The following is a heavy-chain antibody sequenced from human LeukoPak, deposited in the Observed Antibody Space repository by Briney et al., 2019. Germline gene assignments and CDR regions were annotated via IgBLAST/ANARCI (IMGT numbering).Heavy chain of an antibody. V-gene: IGHV4-59*01. CDR1: GGSISSYY. D-gene: IGHD2-8*01. J-gene: IGHJ4*02. CDR3: ARVGPQACNNGVCPSSGFDY. Sequence: PSETLSLTCTVSGGSISSYYWSWIRQPPGKGLEWIGYIYYSGSTNYNPSLKSRVTISVDTSKNQFSLKLSSVTAADTAVYYCARVGPQACNNGVCPSSGFDYWGQGTLVTVSS. CDR2: IYYSGST.